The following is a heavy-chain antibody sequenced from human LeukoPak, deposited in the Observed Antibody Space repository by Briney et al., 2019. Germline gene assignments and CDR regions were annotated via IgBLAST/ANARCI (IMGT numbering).Heavy chain of an antibody. D-gene: IGHD6-6*01. J-gene: IGHJ3*02. CDR2: GDYSGGT. Sequence: RPSETLSLTCTVSGDSFSSVTDYWAWIRQPPGKGLEWIASGDYSGGTYYNPSLESRVAISADMSKNQLSLKLTSVTGADTAVYYCARRGPDEYSSSSHAFDIWGQGTMVTVSS. V-gene: IGHV4-39*07. CDR1: GDSFSSVTDY. CDR3: ARRGPDEYSSSSHAFDI.